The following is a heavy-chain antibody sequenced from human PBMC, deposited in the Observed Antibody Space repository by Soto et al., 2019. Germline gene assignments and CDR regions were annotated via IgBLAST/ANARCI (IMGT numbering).Heavy chain of an antibody. CDR1: GFTFTDYW. CDR3: ARETYRGFYFDY. CDR2: INSDGSRT. J-gene: IGHJ4*02. Sequence: SLRLSCAASGFTFTDYWTHWVRQAPGKGLVWVSRINSDGSRTSYADSVTGRFTISRDNAKNTLYLQMNSLRVGDTALYYCARETYRGFYFDYWGQGTLVTVSS. D-gene: IGHD4-4*01. V-gene: IGHV3-74*01.